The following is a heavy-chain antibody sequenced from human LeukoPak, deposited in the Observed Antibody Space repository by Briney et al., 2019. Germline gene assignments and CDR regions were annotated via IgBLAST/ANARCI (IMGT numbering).Heavy chain of an antibody. J-gene: IGHJ4*02. CDR2: ISSSGSTI. CDR3: ARDTQKYCTNGVCYGRDY. D-gene: IGHD2-8*01. Sequence: PGGSLRLSCAASGFTFSDYYMSWIRQAPGKGLEWVSYISSSGSTIYYADSVKGRFTISRDNAKNSLYLQMNSLRAEDTAVYYCARDTQKYCTNGVCYGRDYWGQGTLVTVSS. V-gene: IGHV3-11*01. CDR1: GFTFSDYY.